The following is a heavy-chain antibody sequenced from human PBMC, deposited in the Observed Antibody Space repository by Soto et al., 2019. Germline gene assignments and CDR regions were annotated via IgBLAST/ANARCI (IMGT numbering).Heavy chain of an antibody. CDR1: GGSISSVGYY. D-gene: IGHD3-3*01. J-gene: IGHJ6*02. Sequence: PPETQSLTCTVSGGSISSVGYYWGWIRQHPGKGLEWIGHIYYSGSTYYNPSLKSRVTISEHTSKNQFSLKLSSVTAADTAVYYCGGDGLRFLEWSRVPPYGMDVWGQGTTVTVSS. CDR3: GGDGLRFLEWSRVPPYGMDV. CDR2: IYYSGST. V-gene: IGHV4-31*03.